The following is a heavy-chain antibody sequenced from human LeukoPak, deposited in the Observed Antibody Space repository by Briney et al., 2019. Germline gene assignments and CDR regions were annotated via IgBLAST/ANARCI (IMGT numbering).Heavy chain of an antibody. J-gene: IGHJ4*02. CDR2: IYYSGST. V-gene: IGHV4-59*01. CDR3: ARVLDYAYSKFDY. CDR1: GGSISSYY. D-gene: IGHD3-16*01. Sequence: SETLSLTCTVSGGSISSYYWSWIRQPPGKGLEWIGYIYYSGSTNYNPSLKSRVTISVDTSKNQFSLKLSSVTAADTAVYYCARVLDYAYSKFDYWGQGTLVTVSS.